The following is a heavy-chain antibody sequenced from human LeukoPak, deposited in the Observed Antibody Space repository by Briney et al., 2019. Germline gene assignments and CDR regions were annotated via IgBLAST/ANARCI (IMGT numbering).Heavy chain of an antibody. CDR1: GASIRSGDYY. CDR3: ARDCSGGSRYGAFDI. Sequence: SETLSLTCTVSGASIRSGDYYWSWIRQPPGKGLEWIGYIYDSGSTYYNPSLKSRITISVDTSENRFSLKLSSVTATDTAVYYCARDCSGGSRYGAFDIWGQGTMVTVSS. CDR2: IYDSGST. D-gene: IGHD2-15*01. V-gene: IGHV4-30-4*01. J-gene: IGHJ3*02.